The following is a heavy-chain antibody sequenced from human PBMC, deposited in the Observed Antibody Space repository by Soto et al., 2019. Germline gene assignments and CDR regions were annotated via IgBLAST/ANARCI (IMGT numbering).Heavy chain of an antibody. J-gene: IGHJ4*02. CDR3: VTGDNYYFDY. D-gene: IGHD1-20*01. CDR1: GGTFRSYS. CDR2: FVPKFGSI. Sequence: VQLVQSGAEVKKPGSSVKVSCKASGGTFRSYSLTWVRQARGQGLEWMGGFVPKFGSINYAQKFQARMTITADESTSTADMELSSLRSEATAVYYCVTGDNYYFDYWGQGTLVTVSS. V-gene: IGHV1-69*01.